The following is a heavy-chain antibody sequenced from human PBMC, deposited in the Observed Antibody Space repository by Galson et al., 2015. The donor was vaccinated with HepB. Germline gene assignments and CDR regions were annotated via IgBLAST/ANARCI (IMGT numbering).Heavy chain of an antibody. Sequence: SLRLSCAASGFTFSSYGMHWVRQAPGKGLEWVAVISYDGSNKYYADSVKGRFTISRDNSKNTLYLQMNSLRAEDTAVYYCAKALDYGDYVADYWGQGTLVTVSS. CDR3: AKALDYGDYVADY. D-gene: IGHD4-17*01. CDR1: GFTFSSYG. V-gene: IGHV3-30*18. J-gene: IGHJ4*02. CDR2: ISYDGSNK.